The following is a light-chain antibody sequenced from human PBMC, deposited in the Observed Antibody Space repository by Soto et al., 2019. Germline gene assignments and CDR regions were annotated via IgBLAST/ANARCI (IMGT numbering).Light chain of an antibody. Sequence: DIVMTQSPLSLPVTPGEPASISCRSSQSLLHSNGYNYLDWYLQKPGQSPQLLIYLGSNRASGVPDRFSGSGSGTDFTLKISRVEADDVGVYYCMQGTHWPPTFGQGTKVEIK. J-gene: IGKJ1*01. CDR2: LGS. CDR3: MQGTHWPPT. V-gene: IGKV2-28*01. CDR1: QSLLHSNGYNY.